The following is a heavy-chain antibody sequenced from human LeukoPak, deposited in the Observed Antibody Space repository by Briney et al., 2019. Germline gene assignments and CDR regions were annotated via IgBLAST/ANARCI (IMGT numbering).Heavy chain of an antibody. J-gene: IGHJ2*01. Sequence: ASVKVSCKASGYTFTGYYMHWVRQAPGQGLEWMGWINPNSGGTNYAQKFQGRVTMTRDTSISTAYMEPSRLRSDDTAVYYCARDLGGIQLWFSPGYFDLWGRGTLVTVSS. CDR2: INPNSGGT. CDR1: GYTFTGYY. D-gene: IGHD5-18*01. CDR3: ARDLGGIQLWFSPGYFDL. V-gene: IGHV1-2*02.